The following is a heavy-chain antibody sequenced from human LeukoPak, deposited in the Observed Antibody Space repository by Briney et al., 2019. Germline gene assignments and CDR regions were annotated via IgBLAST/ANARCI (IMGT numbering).Heavy chain of an antibody. CDR1: GYSFSRYW. CDR2: ISTYNGNT. Sequence: ASAKVSCKASGYSFSRYWISWVRQTPGQGLDWMGWISTYNGNTNYAQKFQGRVTMTTDTSTNTAYMELRSLRSDDTAVYYCARDLDYYDSSGSGWFDPWGQGTLVTVSS. V-gene: IGHV1-18*01. D-gene: IGHD3-22*01. CDR3: ARDLDYYDSSGSGWFDP. J-gene: IGHJ5*02.